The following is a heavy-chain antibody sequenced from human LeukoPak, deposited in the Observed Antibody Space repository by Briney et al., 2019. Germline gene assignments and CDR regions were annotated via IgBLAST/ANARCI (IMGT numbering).Heavy chain of an antibody. CDR3: ARGARGYYYDSSGYYDY. J-gene: IGHJ4*02. CDR1: GGSISSGDYY. Sequence: SQTLSLTCTVSGGSISSGDYYWSWIRQPPGKGLEWIGYNYYSGSTYYNPSLKSRVTISVDTSKNQFSLKLSSVTAADTAVYYCARGARGYYYDSSGYYDYWGQGTLVTVSS. V-gene: IGHV4-30-4*01. D-gene: IGHD3-22*01. CDR2: NYYSGST.